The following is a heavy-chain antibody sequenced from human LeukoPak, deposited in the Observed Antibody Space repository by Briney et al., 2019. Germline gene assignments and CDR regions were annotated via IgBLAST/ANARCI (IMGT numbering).Heavy chain of an antibody. CDR2: TFYRSKWYN. Sequence: SQTLSLTYAISGDSVSSNRAAWNWLRQSPSRGLEWLGRTFYRSKWYNEYAVSVKSRITVSPDTSKNQVSLQLNSVTPEDTAVYYCARGLYGGFDYWGQGTLVTVSS. J-gene: IGHJ4*02. V-gene: IGHV6-1*01. CDR3: ARGLYGGFDY. D-gene: IGHD3-16*01. CDR1: GDSVSSNRAA.